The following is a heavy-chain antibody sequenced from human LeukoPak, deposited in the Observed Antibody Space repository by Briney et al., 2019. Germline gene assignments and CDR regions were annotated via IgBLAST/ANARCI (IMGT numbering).Heavy chain of an antibody. D-gene: IGHD6-13*01. CDR2: IYYSGST. V-gene: IGHV4-59*08. CDR3: ARHWVGSSGGYFDH. J-gene: IGHJ4*02. Sequence: SETLSLTCTVSGGSISSYYWSWIRQPPGQGLEWIGYIYYSGSTNYNPSLKSRVTISVDTSKNQFSLKLSSVTAADTAVYYCARHWVGSSGGYFDHWGQGTLVTVSS. CDR1: GGSISSYY.